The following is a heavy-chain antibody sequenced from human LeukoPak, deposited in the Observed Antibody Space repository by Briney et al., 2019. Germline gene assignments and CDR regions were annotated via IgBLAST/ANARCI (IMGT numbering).Heavy chain of an antibody. CDR3: ARDSSSWSGWFDP. CDR2: ISSSSSYI. D-gene: IGHD6-13*01. CDR1: GFTFSSYS. J-gene: IGHJ5*02. V-gene: IGHV3-21*01. Sequence: PGGSLRLSCAASGFTFSSYSMNWVRQAPGKGLEWVSSISSSSSYIYYADSVKGRFTISRDNAKSSLYLQMNSLRAEDTAVYYCARDSSSWSGWFDPWGQGTLVTVSS.